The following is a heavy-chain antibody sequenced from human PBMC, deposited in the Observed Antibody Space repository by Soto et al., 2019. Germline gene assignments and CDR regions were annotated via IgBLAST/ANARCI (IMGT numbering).Heavy chain of an antibody. D-gene: IGHD6-19*01. J-gene: IGHJ4*02. CDR1: GGSISSSSYY. CDR3: ASLALGIAVAGTGN. CDR2: IYYSGST. V-gene: IGHV4-39*01. Sequence: QLQLQESGPGLVKPSETLSLTCTVSGGSISSSSYYWGWIRQPPGKGLEWIGSIYYSGSTYYNPSLKSRVTISVDTSKNQFSLKLRSVTAADTAVYYCASLALGIAVAGTGNWGQGTLVTVSS.